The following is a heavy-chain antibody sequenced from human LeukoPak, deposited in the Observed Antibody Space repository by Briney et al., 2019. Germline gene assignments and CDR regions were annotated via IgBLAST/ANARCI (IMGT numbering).Heavy chain of an antibody. CDR1: GFTFSSYG. CDR2: IRYDGSNK. V-gene: IGHV3-30*02. Sequence: PGGSLGLSCAASGFTFSSYGMHWVRQAPGKGLEWVAFIRYDGSNKYYADSVKGRFTISRDNSKNTLYLQMNSLRAEDTAVYYCAKVPTTVTFYYYYYGMDVWGQGTTVTVSS. D-gene: IGHD4-17*01. J-gene: IGHJ6*02. CDR3: AKVPTTVTFYYYYYGMDV.